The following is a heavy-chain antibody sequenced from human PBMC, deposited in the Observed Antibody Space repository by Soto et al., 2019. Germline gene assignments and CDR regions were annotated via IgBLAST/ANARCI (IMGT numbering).Heavy chain of an antibody. CDR3: AKGGRQWLVTSDFNY. CDR2: VSHDGRNT. CDR1: GFTFSDYA. D-gene: IGHD6-19*01. V-gene: IGHV3-30*18. J-gene: IGHJ4*02. Sequence: PGGSMRVSCAASGFTFSDYAMHWVSQAPGKGLEWVAVVSHDGRNTHYADSVKGRFTISRDSSKNTVSLEMTSLRAEDTAVYYCAKGGRQWLVTSDFNYWGQGTLVTVSS.